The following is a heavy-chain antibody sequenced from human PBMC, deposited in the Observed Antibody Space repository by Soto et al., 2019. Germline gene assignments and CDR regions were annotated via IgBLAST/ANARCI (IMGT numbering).Heavy chain of an antibody. CDR1: GFTFSSYA. CDR2: ISGSGGST. D-gene: IGHD2-15*01. V-gene: IGHV3-23*01. J-gene: IGHJ6*02. Sequence: EVQLLESGGGLVQPGGSLRLSCAASGFTFSSYAMSWVRQAPGKGLEWVSAISGSGGSTYYADSVKGRFTISRDNSKNPLYLQMNSLRAEDTAVYYCAKRGGILSVYYYYGMDVWGQGNTVTVSS. CDR3: AKRGGILSVYYYYGMDV.